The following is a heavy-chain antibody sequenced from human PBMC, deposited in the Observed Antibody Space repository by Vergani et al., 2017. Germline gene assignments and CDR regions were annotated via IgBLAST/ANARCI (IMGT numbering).Heavy chain of an antibody. V-gene: IGHV1-2*02. CDR3: ARGGIAAPTDY. J-gene: IGHJ4*02. CDR1: GGTFSSYA. CDR2: INPNSGGT. D-gene: IGHD6-13*01. Sequence: QVQLVQSGAEVKKPGSSVKVSCKASGGTFSSYAISWVRQAPGQGLEWMGWINPNSGGTNYAQKFQGRVTMTRDTSISTAYMELSRLRSDDTAVYYCARGGIAAPTDYWGQGTLVTVSS.